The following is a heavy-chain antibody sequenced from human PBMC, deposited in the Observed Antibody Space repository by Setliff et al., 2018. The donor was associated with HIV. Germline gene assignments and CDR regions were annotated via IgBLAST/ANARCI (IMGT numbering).Heavy chain of an antibody. Sequence: SETLSLTCTVSGGSISSYYWSWIRQPAGKGLEWIGRVSSRGDTNYNPSLKSRVTMSVDTSKNQFSLKLTSVTAADTAIYYCARENGWLFGWFDPWGQGTPVTVSS. CDR2: VSSRGDT. V-gene: IGHV4-4*07. D-gene: IGHD3-22*01. CDR3: ARENGWLFGWFDP. J-gene: IGHJ5*02. CDR1: GGSISSYY.